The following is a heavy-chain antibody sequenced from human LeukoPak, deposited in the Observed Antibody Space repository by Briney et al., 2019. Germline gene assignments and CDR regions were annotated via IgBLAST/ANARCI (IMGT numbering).Heavy chain of an antibody. D-gene: IGHD3-22*01. CDR3: ARGQYYYDSSGRHDAFDM. Sequence: ASVKVSCKASGNTFTTYYRHWVRQAPGQGLEWMGIINPSGGRTSYAQKFQGRVTMTWDMSTGTVYMELSSLRSEDTAVYYCARGQYYYDSSGRHDAFDMWGQGTMVTVSS. J-gene: IGHJ3*02. CDR2: INPSGGRT. V-gene: IGHV1-46*01. CDR1: GNTFTTYY.